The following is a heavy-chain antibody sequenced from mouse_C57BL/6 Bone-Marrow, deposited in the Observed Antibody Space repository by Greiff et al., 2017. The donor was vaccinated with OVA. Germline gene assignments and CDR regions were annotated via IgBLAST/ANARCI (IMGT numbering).Heavy chain of an antibody. CDR1: GFTFSSYG. D-gene: IGHD2-3*01. CDR3: ARHDGYHWYFDV. V-gene: IGHV5-6*01. J-gene: IGHJ1*03. CDR2: ISSGGSYT. Sequence: EVQRVESGGDLVKPGGSLKLSCAASGFTFSSYGMSWVRQTPDKRLEWVATISSGGSYTYSPDSVKGRFTISRDNAKNTLYLQMSSLKSEDTAMDYCARHDGYHWYFDVWGTGTTVTVSS.